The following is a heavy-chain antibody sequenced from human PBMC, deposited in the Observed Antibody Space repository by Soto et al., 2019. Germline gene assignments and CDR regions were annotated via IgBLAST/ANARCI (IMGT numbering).Heavy chain of an antibody. D-gene: IGHD3-3*01. CDR1: GFTFSSYW. V-gene: IGHV3-7*05. CDR2: IKQDGSEK. J-gene: IGHJ6*02. CDR3: AREGVTIFGLGIYYYYGMDV. Sequence: EVQLVESGGGLVQPGGSLRLSCAASGFTFSSYWMSWVRQAPGKGLEWVANIKQDGSEKYYVDSVKGRFTISRDNAKNSLYLQMNSLRAEDTAVYYCAREGVTIFGLGIYYYYGMDVWGQGTTVTVSS.